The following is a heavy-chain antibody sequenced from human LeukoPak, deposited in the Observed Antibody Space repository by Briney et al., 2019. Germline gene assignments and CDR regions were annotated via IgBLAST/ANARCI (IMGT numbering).Heavy chain of an antibody. V-gene: IGHV1-2*02. CDR3: ARDPLREVTELDY. CDR2: INPNSGGT. Sequence: ASVKVSCKASGYTFTGYYMHWVRQAPGQGLEWMGWINPNSGGTNYAQKLQGRVTMTTDTSTSTAYMELRSLRSDDTAVYYCARDPLREVTELDYWGQGTLVTVSS. J-gene: IGHJ4*02. D-gene: IGHD1-14*01. CDR1: GYTFTGYY.